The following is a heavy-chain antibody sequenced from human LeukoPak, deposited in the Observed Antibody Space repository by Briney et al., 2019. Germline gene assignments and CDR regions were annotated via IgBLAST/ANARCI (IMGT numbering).Heavy chain of an antibody. D-gene: IGHD6-19*01. CDR2: ISYDGSEK. V-gene: IGHV3-30*18. CDR3: AKDLLAVSAPKAYFDF. J-gene: IGHJ4*02. CDR1: GFIFSSSG. Sequence: GGSLRLSCTVSGFIFSSSGIHWVRQAPGKGLVWVAGISYDGSEKYYAESVKGRFTISRDNSKTTVYLQMNSLEIEDTAVYYCAKDLLAVSAPKAYFDFWGQGTLVTVSS.